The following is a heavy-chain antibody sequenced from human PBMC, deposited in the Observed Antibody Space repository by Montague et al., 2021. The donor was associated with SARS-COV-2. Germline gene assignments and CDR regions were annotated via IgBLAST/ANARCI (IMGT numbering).Heavy chain of an antibody. Sequence: SLRLSCAASGFTFSTYAMTWVRQAPGKGLEWVSSISASGVRTHYPDSVKGRFTISRDNSKNTLYLQMSSLRAEDTAVYFCLNYHGSGSYGDSWGQGTLVTVS. CDR1: GFTFSTYA. J-gene: IGHJ4*02. V-gene: IGHV3-23*01. CDR2: ISASGVRT. CDR3: LNYHGSGSYGDS. D-gene: IGHD3-10*01.